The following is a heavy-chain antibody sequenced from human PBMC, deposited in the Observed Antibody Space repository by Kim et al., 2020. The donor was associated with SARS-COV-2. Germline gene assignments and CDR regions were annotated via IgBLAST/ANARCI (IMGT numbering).Heavy chain of an antibody. J-gene: IGHJ4*02. D-gene: IGHD2-2*01. CDR1: GFTFGDYA. V-gene: IGHV3-49*04. CDR2: IRSKAYGGTT. CDR3: TRGGIVVVPAAISLY. Sequence: GGSLRLSCTASGFTFGDYAMSWVRQTPGKKQEWVGFIRSKAYGGTTEYAASVKGRFTISRDDSKSIAYLQMNSLKTEDTAVYYCTRGGIVVVPAAISLYWGQGTLVTVSS.